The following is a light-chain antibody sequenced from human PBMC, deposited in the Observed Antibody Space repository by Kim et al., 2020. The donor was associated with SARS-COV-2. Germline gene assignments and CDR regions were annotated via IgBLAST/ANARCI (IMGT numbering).Light chain of an antibody. CDR2: DNN. Sequence: GPKDTFSRSGSSSKMGSNYVTWYQQLPGTAPKLLIYDNNNRPSGIPDRFSGSKSGTSATLGITGLQTGDEADYYCGTWDPSLSAVVFGGGTKVTVL. J-gene: IGLJ3*02. CDR1: SSKMGSNY. CDR3: GTWDPSLSAVV. V-gene: IGLV1-51*01.